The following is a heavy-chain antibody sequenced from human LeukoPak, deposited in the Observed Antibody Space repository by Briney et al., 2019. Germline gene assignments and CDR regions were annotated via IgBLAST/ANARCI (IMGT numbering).Heavy chain of an antibody. CDR2: ISGSGGST. J-gene: IGHJ4*02. CDR3: AKVSGDGDAEYYFDY. Sequence: GGSLRLSCAASGFTFSSYAVSWVRQAPGKGLEWVSAISGSGGSTYYADSVKGRFTISRDNSKNTLYLQMNSLRAEDTAVYYCAKVSGDGDAEYYFDYWGQGTLVTVSS. D-gene: IGHD3-10*01. CDR1: GFTFSSYA. V-gene: IGHV3-23*01.